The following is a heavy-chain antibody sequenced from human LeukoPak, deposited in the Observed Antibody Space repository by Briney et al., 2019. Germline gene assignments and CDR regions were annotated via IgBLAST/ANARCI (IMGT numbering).Heavy chain of an antibody. Sequence: GSSVKVSCKASGGTFSSYAISWVRQAPGQGLEWMGGIIPIFGTANYAQKFQGRVTITADESTSTAYMELSSLRSEDTAVYYCARDIDDYCSGGSCYLHWGQGTLVTVSS. V-gene: IGHV1-69*01. J-gene: IGHJ4*02. CDR1: GGTFSSYA. CDR2: IIPIFGTA. D-gene: IGHD2-15*01. CDR3: ARDIDDYCSGGSCYLH.